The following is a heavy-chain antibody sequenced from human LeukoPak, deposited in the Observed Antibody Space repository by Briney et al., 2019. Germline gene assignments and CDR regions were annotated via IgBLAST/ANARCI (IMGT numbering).Heavy chain of an antibody. CDR3: ARLSAEERVRGVYYYYGMDV. CDR2: IIPIFGTA. D-gene: IGHD3-10*01. Sequence: SVKASCKASGGTFSSYAISWVRQAPGQGLEWMGGIIPIFGTANYAQKFQGRVTITADESTSTAYMELSSLRSEDTAVYYCARLSAEERVRGVYYYYGMDVWGKGATVTVSS. J-gene: IGHJ6*04. V-gene: IGHV1-69*13. CDR1: GGTFSSYA.